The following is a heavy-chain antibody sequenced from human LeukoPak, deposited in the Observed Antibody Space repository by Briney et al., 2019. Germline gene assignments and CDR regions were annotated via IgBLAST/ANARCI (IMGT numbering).Heavy chain of an antibody. CDR3: ARQKWRYMDV. J-gene: IGHJ6*04. Sequence: SETLSLTCTVSGGSITNYYWSWIRQPAGKGLEWIGRIYITGSTNYSPSLKSRVTMSLDTSKNQFSLKLSSVTAADTAVYYCARQKWRYMDVWGKGTTVTVSS. CDR1: GGSITNYY. D-gene: IGHD5-24*01. V-gene: IGHV4-4*07. CDR2: IYITGST.